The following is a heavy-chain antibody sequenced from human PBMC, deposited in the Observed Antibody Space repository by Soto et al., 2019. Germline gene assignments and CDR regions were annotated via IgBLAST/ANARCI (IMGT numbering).Heavy chain of an antibody. J-gene: IGHJ1*01. D-gene: IGHD3-22*01. Sequence: QVQLQESGPGLVKPSQTLSLTCTVSGGSISSGGYYWSWIRQHPGKGLDWIGYIDYSGSTYYNPSLKSRVTISVDTSKNQFSLKLSSVTAADTAVYYCARSVITTNAEYFQHWGQGTLVTVSS. CDR1: GGSISSGGYY. CDR2: IDYSGST. V-gene: IGHV4-31*03. CDR3: ARSVITTNAEYFQH.